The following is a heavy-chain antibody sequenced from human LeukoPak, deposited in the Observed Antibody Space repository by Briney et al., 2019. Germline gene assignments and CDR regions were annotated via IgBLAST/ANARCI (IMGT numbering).Heavy chain of an antibody. Sequence: HPGGSLRLSCAASGFTFNAFGMNWVRQAPGKGLEWVSYIGTTSGAIYYADSVKGRFTISRDSAKNSLYLQMNSLGVEDTAMYYCAPICSSGNCFQTRFDYWGQGTLVTVSS. CDR2: IGTTSGAI. CDR1: GFTFNAFG. V-gene: IGHV3-48*01. D-gene: IGHD3-22*01. J-gene: IGHJ4*02. CDR3: APICSSGNCFQTRFDY.